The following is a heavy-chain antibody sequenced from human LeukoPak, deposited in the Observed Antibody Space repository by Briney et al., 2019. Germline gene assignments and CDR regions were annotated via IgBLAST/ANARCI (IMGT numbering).Heavy chain of an antibody. D-gene: IGHD3-22*01. CDR2: ISSSGSSI. CDR1: GFTFSSFE. V-gene: IGHV3-48*03. J-gene: IGHJ4*02. Sequence: QPGGSLRLSCAASGFTFSSFEMNWVRQAPGKGLEWISYISSSGSSIYYADSVEGRFTISRDNAKNSLYLQMNSLRAEDTAVYYCARDRVYYDSSGDFDYWGQGTLVTVSS. CDR3: ARDRVYYDSSGDFDY.